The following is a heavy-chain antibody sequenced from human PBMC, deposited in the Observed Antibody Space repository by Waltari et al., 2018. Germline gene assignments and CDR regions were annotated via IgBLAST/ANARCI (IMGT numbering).Heavy chain of an antibody. Sequence: QVQLVESGGGVVQPGRSLRLSCAASGLTFSSSGMHRVRQAPGKGLAWVAVISYDGSNKYYADSVKGRFTISRDNSKNTLYLQMNSLRAEDTAVYYCAKETPLRYFDKSYGMDVWGQGTTVTVSS. V-gene: IGHV3-30*18. CDR1: GLTFSSSG. CDR3: AKETPLRYFDKSYGMDV. CDR2: ISYDGSNK. J-gene: IGHJ6*02. D-gene: IGHD3-9*01.